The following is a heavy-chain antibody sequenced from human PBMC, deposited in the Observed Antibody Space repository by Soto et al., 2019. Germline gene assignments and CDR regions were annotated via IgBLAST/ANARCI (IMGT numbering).Heavy chain of an antibody. CDR3: ARGIVVVTLGFDI. D-gene: IGHD2-21*02. Sequence: LSLTCTVSGGSISSCGYYWSWIRQHPGKGLEWIGYIYYSGSTYYNPSLKSRVTISVDTSKNQFSLKLSSVTAADTAVYYCARGIVVVTLGFDIWGQGTMVTVSS. J-gene: IGHJ3*02. CDR2: IYYSGST. CDR1: GGSISSCGYY. V-gene: IGHV4-31*03.